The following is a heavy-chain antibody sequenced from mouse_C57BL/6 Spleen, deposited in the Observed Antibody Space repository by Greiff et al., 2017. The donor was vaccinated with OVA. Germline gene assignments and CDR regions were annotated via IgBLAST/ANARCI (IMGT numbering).Heavy chain of an antibody. Sequence: VQLQQSGPELVKPGASVKISCKASGYSFTDYNMNWVKQSNGKSLEWIGVINPNYGTTSYNQKFKGKATLTVDQSSSTAYMQLNSLTSEDSAVXYCARSLDSSGSYYFDYWGQGTTLTVSS. CDR1: GYSFTDYN. D-gene: IGHD3-2*02. CDR3: ARSLDSSGSYYFDY. CDR2: INPNYGTT. V-gene: IGHV1-39*01. J-gene: IGHJ2*01.